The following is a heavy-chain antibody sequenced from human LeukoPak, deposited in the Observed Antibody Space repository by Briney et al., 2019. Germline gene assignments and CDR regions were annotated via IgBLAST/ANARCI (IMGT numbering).Heavy chain of an antibody. D-gene: IGHD1/OR15-1a*01. CDR1: GFTFSSYA. Sequence: GGSLRLSCAASGFTFSSYAMSWVRQAPGKGLEWVANIKQDGSEKYYVDSVKGRFTISRDNAKTSLYLQMNSLRAEDTAVYYCARELEQAFDYWGQGTLVTVSS. J-gene: IGHJ4*02. CDR3: ARELEQAFDY. CDR2: IKQDGSEK. V-gene: IGHV3-7*01.